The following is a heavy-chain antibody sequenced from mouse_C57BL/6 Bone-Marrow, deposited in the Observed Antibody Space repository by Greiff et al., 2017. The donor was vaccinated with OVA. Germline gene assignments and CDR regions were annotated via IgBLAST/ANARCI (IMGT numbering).Heavy chain of an antibody. J-gene: IGHJ4*01. D-gene: IGHD2-3*01. CDR2: IRSKSSNYAT. Sequence: DVQLQESGGGLVQPKGSLKLSCAASGFTFNTYAMHWVRQAPGKGLEWVARIRSKSSNYATYYADSVKDRFTISRDDSQSMLYLQMNSLKTEDTAMYYCVGWLQEAMDYWGQGTSVTVSS. V-gene: IGHV10-3*01. CDR1: GFTFNTYA. CDR3: VGWLQEAMDY.